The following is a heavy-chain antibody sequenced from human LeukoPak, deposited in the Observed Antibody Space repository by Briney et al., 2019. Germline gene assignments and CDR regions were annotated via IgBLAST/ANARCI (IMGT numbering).Heavy chain of an antibody. Sequence: SETLSLTCAVYGGSFSGYSWSWIRQPPGKGLEWIGYIYHSGSTYYNPSLKSRVTISVDRSKNQFSLKLSSVTAADTAVYYCARDARSNYFDYWGQGTLVTVSS. CDR3: ARDARSNYFDY. J-gene: IGHJ4*02. CDR2: IYHSGST. D-gene: IGHD3-10*01. V-gene: IGHV4-30-2*01. CDR1: GGSFSGYS.